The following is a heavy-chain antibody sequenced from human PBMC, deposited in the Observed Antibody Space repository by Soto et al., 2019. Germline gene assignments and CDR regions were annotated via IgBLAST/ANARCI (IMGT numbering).Heavy chain of an antibody. J-gene: IGHJ5*02. CDR1: GFTFSDYY. CDR3: ARDIAAPGRNWFDP. V-gene: IGHV3-11*01. Sequence: GGSLRLSCAASGFTFSDYYMSWIRQAPGKGLEWVSYISSSGSTIYYADSVKGRFTISRDNAKNSLYLQMNSLRAEDTAVYYCARDIAAPGRNWFDPWCQGTLVTVSS. CDR2: ISSSGSTI. D-gene: IGHD6-13*01.